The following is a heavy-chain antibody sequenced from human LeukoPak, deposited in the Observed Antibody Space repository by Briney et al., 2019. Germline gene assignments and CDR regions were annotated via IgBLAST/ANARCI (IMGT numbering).Heavy chain of an antibody. CDR2: ISYDGSNK. Sequence: GGSLRLSCAASGFTFSSYAMHWVRQAPGKGLEWVAVISYDGSNKYYADSVKGRFTLSRDNSKNTLYLQMNSLRAEDTAAYYYARPPRGYYYGTGSPYFDYWGQGTLVTVSS. CDR3: ARPPRGYYYGTGSPYFDY. V-gene: IGHV3-30*04. J-gene: IGHJ4*02. CDR1: GFTFSSYA. D-gene: IGHD3-10*01.